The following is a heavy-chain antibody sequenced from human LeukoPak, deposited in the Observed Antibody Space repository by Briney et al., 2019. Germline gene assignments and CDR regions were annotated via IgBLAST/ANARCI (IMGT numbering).Heavy chain of an antibody. V-gene: IGHV3-30*02. J-gene: IGHJ5*02. Sequence: PGGSLRLSCAASGFTFSSYGMHWVRQAPGKGLEWVAFIRYDGSNKYYADSVKGRFTISRDNSKNTLYLQMNSLRAEDTAVYYCAKDNYGSGSYPPFNWFDPWGQGTLVTVSS. CDR3: AKDNYGSGSYPPFNWFDP. D-gene: IGHD3-10*01. CDR1: GFTFSSYG. CDR2: IRYDGSNK.